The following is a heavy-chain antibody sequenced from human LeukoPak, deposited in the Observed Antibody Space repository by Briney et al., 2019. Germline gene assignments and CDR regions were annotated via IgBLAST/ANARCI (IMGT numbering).Heavy chain of an antibody. D-gene: IGHD1-26*01. J-gene: IGHJ4*02. V-gene: IGHV4-61*01. CDR2: IYYSGST. Sequence: PSETLSLTCTVSGGSISSSSYYWSWIRQPPGKGLEWVGYIYYSGSTNYNPSLKSRVTISVDTSKNQFSLKLSSVTAADTAVYYCARVEATGYYFDYWGQGTLVTVSS. CDR1: GGSISSSSYY. CDR3: ARVEATGYYFDY.